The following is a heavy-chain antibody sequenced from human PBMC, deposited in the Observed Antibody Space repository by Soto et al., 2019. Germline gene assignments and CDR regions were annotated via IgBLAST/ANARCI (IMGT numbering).Heavy chain of an antibody. Sequence: ASVKVSCKVSGYTLTELSMHWVRQAPGKGLEWMGGFDPEDGETIYAQKIQGRVTMTEDTSTDTAYMELSSLRSEDTAVYYCATGIVGATATDYWGQGTLVTVSS. CDR3: ATGIVGATATDY. CDR2: FDPEDGET. CDR1: GYTLTELS. V-gene: IGHV1-24*01. D-gene: IGHD1-26*01. J-gene: IGHJ4*02.